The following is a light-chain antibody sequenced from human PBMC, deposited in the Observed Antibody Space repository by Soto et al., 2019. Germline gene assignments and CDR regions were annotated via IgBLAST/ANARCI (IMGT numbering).Light chain of an antibody. CDR2: QVS. CDR1: TSDVGAYNY. Sequence: QSALTQPASVSGSPGQSIAISCTGTTSDVGAYNYVSWYQQHPGKAPKLMIYQVSNRPSGVSNRFSGSKSGNTASLTISGLQAEYEADYYCSSYTRSTTYVFGTGTKVTVL. V-gene: IGLV2-14*01. J-gene: IGLJ1*01. CDR3: SSYTRSTTYV.